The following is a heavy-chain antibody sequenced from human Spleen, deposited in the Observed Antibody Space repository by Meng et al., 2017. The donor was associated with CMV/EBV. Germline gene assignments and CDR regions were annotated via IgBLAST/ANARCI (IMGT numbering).Heavy chain of an antibody. CDR1: GGSISSSSNY. V-gene: IGHV4-39*07. CDR2: IYYSGST. D-gene: IGHD2-2*03. Sequence: SETLSLTCIVSGGSISSSSNYWGWVRQPPGKGLEWIGNIYYSGSTHYNKSLKSRVTISIDTSKNHFSLKLSSVTAADTAVYYCARGTFGYCSSTSCHSDYWGQGTLVTVSS. CDR3: ARGTFGYCSSTSCHSDY. J-gene: IGHJ4*02.